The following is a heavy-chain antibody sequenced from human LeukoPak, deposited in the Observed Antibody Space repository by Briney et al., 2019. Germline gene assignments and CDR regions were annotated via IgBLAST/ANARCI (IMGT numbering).Heavy chain of an antibody. CDR1: GFTVSTYW. CDR2: INSDGSST. Sequence: PGGSLRLSCTASGFTVSTYWMHWVRQAPGKGLLWVSSINSDGSSTSYADSVKGRFTISRDNAKNTLYLQMNSLRAEDTAVYYCVRPSYDILTGYSPFDPWGQGTLVTVFS. V-gene: IGHV3-74*01. CDR3: VRPSYDILTGYSPFDP. J-gene: IGHJ5*02. D-gene: IGHD3-9*01.